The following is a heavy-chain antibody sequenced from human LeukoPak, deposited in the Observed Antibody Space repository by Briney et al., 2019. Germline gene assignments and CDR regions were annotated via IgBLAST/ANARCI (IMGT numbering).Heavy chain of an antibody. CDR2: ISSSSSTI. D-gene: IGHD3-10*01. CDR3: ARAQAQRITMVRGVIDY. J-gene: IGHJ4*02. CDR1: GFTFSSYS. Sequence: GGSLRLSCAASGFTFSSYSMNWVRQAPGKGLEWVSYISSSSSTIYYADSVKGRFTISRDNAKNSLYLQMNSLRAEDTAVYYCARAQAQRITMVRGVIDYWGQGTLVTVSS. V-gene: IGHV3-48*04.